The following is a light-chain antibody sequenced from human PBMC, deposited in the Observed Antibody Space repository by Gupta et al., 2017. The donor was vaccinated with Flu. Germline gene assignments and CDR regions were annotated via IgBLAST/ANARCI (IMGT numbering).Light chain of an antibody. J-gene: IGKJ3*01. CDR1: QSVSSY. V-gene: IGKV3-11*01. Sequence: EIVLTQSPATLSLSPGERATLSCRASQSVSSYLAWYQQKPGQAPRLLIYDASNRATGIPARFSGSGSGTXFTLTIXSREPEDFAVYNCQQRSNWLFTFGXGTKVDIK. CDR3: QQRSNWLFT. CDR2: DAS.